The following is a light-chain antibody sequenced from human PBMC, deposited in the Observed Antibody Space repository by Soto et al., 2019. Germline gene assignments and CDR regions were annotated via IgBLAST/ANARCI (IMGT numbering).Light chain of an antibody. CDR2: GAS. CDR1: QGVSSN. Sequence: EIVMTQSQATLSVSPGERATLSCRASQGVSSNLAWYQQKPGQAPRLLIYGASTRATGIPARFSGSGSGTDFTLTISSLQSEDFAVYYCQQYNNWPRTFGQGTKVDIK. CDR3: QQYNNWPRT. V-gene: IGKV3-15*01. J-gene: IGKJ1*01.